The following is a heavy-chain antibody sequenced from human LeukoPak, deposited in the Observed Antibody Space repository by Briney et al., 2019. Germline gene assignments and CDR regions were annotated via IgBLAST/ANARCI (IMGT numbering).Heavy chain of an antibody. J-gene: IGHJ4*02. CDR2: IYYSGST. V-gene: IGHV4-61*05. D-gene: IGHD3-3*01. CDR1: GGSISSSSYY. CDR3: ARGSGYTANVDY. Sequence: SETLSLTCTVSGGSISSSSYYWGWIRQPPGKGLEWIGYIYYSGSTNYNPSLKSRVTISVDTSKNQFSLKLSSVTAADTAVYYCARGSGYTANVDYWGQGTLVTVSS.